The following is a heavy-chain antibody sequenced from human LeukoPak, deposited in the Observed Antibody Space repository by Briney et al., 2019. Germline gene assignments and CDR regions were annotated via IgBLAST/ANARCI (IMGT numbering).Heavy chain of an antibody. CDR2: ITGSSSPI. J-gene: IGHJ4*02. CDR3: TRDPEALDY. CDR1: GFTFSTFS. Sequence: GGSLRLSCVASGFTFSTFSMNCVRQAPGKGLEWVSYITGSSSPIYYADSVKGRFTISRDNAKSSVYLQMNNLRDEDTAVYYCTRDPEALDYWGQGTLVTVSS. V-gene: IGHV3-48*02.